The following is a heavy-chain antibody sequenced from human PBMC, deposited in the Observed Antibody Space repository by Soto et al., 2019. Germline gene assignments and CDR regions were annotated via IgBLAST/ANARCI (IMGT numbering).Heavy chain of an antibody. V-gene: IGHV1-69*01. D-gene: IGHD1-1*01. Sequence: QVQLVQSGAEVKKPGSSVKVSCKASGGTFSSYAINWVRQAPGHGLEWMGGIIPIFGKPNYAQRFQGRVTITADESTSTAHVELSSLRSEDTAVYYCARNNLQRGYYYHGMDVWGQGTTVTVSS. CDR2: IIPIFGKP. CDR1: GGTFSSYA. CDR3: ARNNLQRGYYYHGMDV. J-gene: IGHJ6*02.